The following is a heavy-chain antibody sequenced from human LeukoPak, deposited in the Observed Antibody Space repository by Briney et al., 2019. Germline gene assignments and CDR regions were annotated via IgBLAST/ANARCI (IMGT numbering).Heavy chain of an antibody. CDR1: GGSISSSFHY. Sequence: SETLSLTCTVSGGSISSSFHYWGWIRQPPGKGLEWIGSIYYSGSTYYNPSLKSRVTISVDTSKNQFSLKLSSVTAADTAVYYCARLSREGLFFDYWGQGTLVTVSS. V-gene: IGHV4-39*01. D-gene: IGHD3-3*01. CDR3: ARLSREGLFFDY. CDR2: IYYSGST. J-gene: IGHJ4*02.